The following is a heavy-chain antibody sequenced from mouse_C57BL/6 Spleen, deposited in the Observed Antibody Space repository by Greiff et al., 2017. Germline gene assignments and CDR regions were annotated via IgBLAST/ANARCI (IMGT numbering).Heavy chain of an antibody. D-gene: IGHD1-1*01. Sequence: EVHLVESGGGLVKPGGSLKLSCAASGFTFSSYTMSWVRQTPEKRLEWVATISGGGGNTYYPDSVKGRFTISRDNAKNTLYLQMSSLRSEDTALYYCARPYYYGSYFDYWGQGTTLTVSS. CDR3: ARPYYYGSYFDY. CDR2: ISGGGGNT. CDR1: GFTFSSYT. V-gene: IGHV5-9*01. J-gene: IGHJ2*01.